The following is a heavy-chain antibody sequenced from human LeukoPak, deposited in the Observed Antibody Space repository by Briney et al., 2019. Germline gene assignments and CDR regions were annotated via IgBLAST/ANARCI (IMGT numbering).Heavy chain of an antibody. V-gene: IGHV1-69*01. CDR1: GGTFSSYA. CDR2: IIPIFGTA. CDR3: ARGMFDNSGHYYYFYYALDV. D-gene: IGHD3-22*01. Sequence: SVKVSCKTSGGTFSSYAISWVRQAPGQGLEWMGGIIPIFGTANYAQKFQGRVTITADESTSTAYMELRGLRSEDTAVYFCARGMFDNSGHYYYFYYALDVWGQGTTVTVSS. J-gene: IGHJ6*02.